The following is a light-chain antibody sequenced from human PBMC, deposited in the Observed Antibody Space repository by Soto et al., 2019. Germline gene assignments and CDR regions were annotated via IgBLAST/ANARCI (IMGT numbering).Light chain of an antibody. CDR2: AAS. CDR1: QGISSY. Sequence: AIRMTQSPSSLSASTGDRVTITCRASQGISSYLAWYQQKPGKAPKLLIYAASTLQSGVPSRFSGSGSGTDFTLTISCLQSEDFATYYCQQYYSYPLWTSGQGTKVEIK. V-gene: IGKV1-8*01. CDR3: QQYYSYPLWT. J-gene: IGKJ1*01.